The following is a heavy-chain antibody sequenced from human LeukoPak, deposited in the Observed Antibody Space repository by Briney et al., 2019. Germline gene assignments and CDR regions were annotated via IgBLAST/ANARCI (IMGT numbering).Heavy chain of an antibody. V-gene: IGHV3-23*01. CDR2: ISGSGDST. J-gene: IGHJ1*01. CDR1: GFTFRSYA. Sequence: GGSLRLSCAASGFTFRSYALSWVRQAPGKGLEWVSGISGSGDSTFYADSVKGRFTISRDNSKNTLYLQMNSLRAEDTAVYYCAKSYYYDSSGSRIEYFQHWGQGTLVTVSS. D-gene: IGHD3-22*01. CDR3: AKSYYYDSSGSRIEYFQH.